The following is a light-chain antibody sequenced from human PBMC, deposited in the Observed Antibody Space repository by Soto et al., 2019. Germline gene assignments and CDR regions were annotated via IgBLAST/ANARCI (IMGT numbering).Light chain of an antibody. V-gene: IGKV3-20*01. Sequence: EIVFTQSPDTLSLSPGERATLSCRASQSVTNNYLAWYQQKPGQTPRVLIYGASYRDTDIPDRFSGSGSGTDFTLTISRLEPEDFAVYYCQQYGRSPFTFGQGTRLEIK. CDR3: QQYGRSPFT. CDR2: GAS. CDR1: QSVTNNY. J-gene: IGKJ5*01.